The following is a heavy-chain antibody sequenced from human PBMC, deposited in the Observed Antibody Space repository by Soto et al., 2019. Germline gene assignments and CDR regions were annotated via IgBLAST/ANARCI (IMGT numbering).Heavy chain of an antibody. CDR1: GFTFSSYW. J-gene: IGHJ6*02. CDR2: IKQDGSEK. D-gene: IGHD3-10*01. V-gene: IGHV3-7*01. CDR3: ARDRGEYYYGSGSYYYYYYGMDV. Sequence: PGGSLRLSCAASGFTFSSYWMSWVRQAPGKGLEWVANIKQDGSEKYYVDSVKGRFTISRDNAKNSLYLQMNGLRAEDTAVYYCARDRGEYYYGSGSYYYYYYGMDVWGQGTTVTVSS.